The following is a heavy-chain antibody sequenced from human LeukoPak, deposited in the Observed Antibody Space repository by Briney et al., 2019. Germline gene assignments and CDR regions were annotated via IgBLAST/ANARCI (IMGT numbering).Heavy chain of an antibody. Sequence: PGESLKVSCKTSGYTFTGYYMHWVRQAPGQGLEWMGWINCKSGGTNYAQNFQGRVTMTRDTSISTAYMELSRLRSDDTAVYYCARDPYGSENYYFDYWGQGTLVTVSS. CDR3: ARDPYGSENYYFDY. D-gene: IGHD3-10*01. J-gene: IGHJ4*02. CDR2: INCKSGGT. V-gene: IGHV1-2*02. CDR1: GYTFTGYY.